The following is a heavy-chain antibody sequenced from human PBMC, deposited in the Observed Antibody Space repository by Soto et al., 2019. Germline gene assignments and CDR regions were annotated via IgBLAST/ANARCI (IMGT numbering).Heavy chain of an antibody. D-gene: IGHD2-15*01. V-gene: IGHV2-5*02. J-gene: IGHJ4*02. Sequence: SGPTLVNPTQTLTLTCTFSGFSLSTSGVGVGWIRQPPGKALEWLALIYWDDDKRYSPSLKSRLTITKDTSENQVVLTMTNMDPVDTATYYCAHRGGYCSGGSCDVFDYWGQGTLVTVPS. CDR2: IYWDDDK. CDR1: GFSLSTSGVG. CDR3: AHRGGYCSGGSCDVFDY.